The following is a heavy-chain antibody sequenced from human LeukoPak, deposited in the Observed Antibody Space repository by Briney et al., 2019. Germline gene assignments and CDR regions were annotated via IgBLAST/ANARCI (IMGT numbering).Heavy chain of an antibody. CDR2: INPNSGGT. J-gene: IGHJ3*02. V-gene: IGHV1-2*02. CDR1: GYTFTGYY. CDR3: ARAHIVVVIAMGGDAFDI. D-gene: IGHD2-21*01. Sequence: ASVKVSCKASGYTFTGYYMHWVRQAPGQGLEWMGWINPNSGGTNYAQKFQGRVTMTRDTSISTAYMELSRLRSDDTAVYYCARAHIVVVIAMGGDAFDIWGQGTMVTVSS.